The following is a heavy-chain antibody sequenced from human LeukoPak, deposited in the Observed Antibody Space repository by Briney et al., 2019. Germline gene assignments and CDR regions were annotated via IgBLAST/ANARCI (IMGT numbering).Heavy chain of an antibody. V-gene: IGHV3-23*01. Sequence: GGSLRLSCAASGFTFSRYWMHWVRQAPGKGLEWVSTISGSGGSTYYADSVKGRFTISRGNSKNTLFLQMNSLRAEDTAVYYCAKDPRIAAPKSHFDYWGQGTLVTVSS. J-gene: IGHJ4*02. CDR3: AKDPRIAAPKSHFDY. CDR1: GFTFSRYW. CDR2: ISGSGGST. D-gene: IGHD6-13*01.